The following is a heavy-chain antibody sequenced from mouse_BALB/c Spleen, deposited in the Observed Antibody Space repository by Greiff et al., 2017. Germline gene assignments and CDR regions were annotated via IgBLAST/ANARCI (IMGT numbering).Heavy chain of an antibody. CDR2: ISTYYGNT. J-gene: IGHJ1*01. Sequence: VQLQQSGPELVRPGVSVKISCKGSGYTFTDYAMHWVKQSHAKSLEWIGVISTYYGNTNYNQKFKGKATMTVDKSSSTAYMELARLTSEDSAIYYCARGETGTGYFDVWGAGTTVTVSS. CDR1: GYTFTDYA. D-gene: IGHD4-1*01. CDR3: ARGETGTGYFDV. V-gene: IGHV1-67*01.